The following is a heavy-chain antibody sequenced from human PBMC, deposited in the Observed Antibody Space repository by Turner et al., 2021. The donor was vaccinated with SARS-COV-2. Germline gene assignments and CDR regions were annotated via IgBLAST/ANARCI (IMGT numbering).Heavy chain of an antibody. CDR3: ARDTGDFDL. CDR1: GFTFSSYV. V-gene: IGHV3-30-3*01. J-gene: IGHJ2*01. CDR2: ITYDGSNK. D-gene: IGHD3-10*01. Sequence: QVQLVESGGGGVAPGGSLRLSCAASGFTFSSYVMHWVRQAPGKVLECVAVITYDGSNKYYADSVKGRFTISRDNSKNTLYLQMNSLRAEDTAVFYCARDTGDFDLWGRGTLVTVSS.